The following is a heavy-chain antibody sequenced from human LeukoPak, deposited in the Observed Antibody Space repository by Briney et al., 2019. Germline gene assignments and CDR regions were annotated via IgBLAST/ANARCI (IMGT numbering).Heavy chain of an antibody. D-gene: IGHD3-3*01. CDR1: GDTFGNYA. Sequence: SVKVSCKASGDTFGNYAISWVRQAPGQGLEWMGGIIPIFGTTNYAQKFQGRVTITADKSTSTAYMELSSLRSEDTAVYYCARGRDDFWSGYSLGRHPPCFDYWGQGTLVTVSS. J-gene: IGHJ4*02. V-gene: IGHV1-69*06. CDR3: ARGRDDFWSGYSLGRHPPCFDY. CDR2: IIPIFGTT.